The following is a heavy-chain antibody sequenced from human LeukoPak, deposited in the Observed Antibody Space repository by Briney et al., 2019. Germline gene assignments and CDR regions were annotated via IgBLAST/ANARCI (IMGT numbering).Heavy chain of an antibody. Sequence: ASVKVSCKASGYTFTSYAMHWVRQAPGQRLEWMGWINAGNGNTKYSQKFQGRVTITRDTSTSTAYMELSSPRSEDTAVYYCAKDQGIQAGYFDYWGQGTLVTVSS. V-gene: IGHV1-3*01. CDR1: GYTFTSYA. CDR3: AKDQGIQAGYFDY. CDR2: INAGNGNT. D-gene: IGHD6-13*01. J-gene: IGHJ4*02.